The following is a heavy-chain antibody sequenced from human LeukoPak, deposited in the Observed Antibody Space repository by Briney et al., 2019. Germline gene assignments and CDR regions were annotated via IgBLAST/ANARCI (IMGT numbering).Heavy chain of an antibody. V-gene: IGHV1-18*01. Sequence: GASVKVSCKASGYTFTSYGISWVRQAPGQGLEWMGWISAYNGNTNYAQKLQGRVTMTTDTSASTAYMELGSLRSDDTAVYYCARDHAQWLSGSQHWGQGTLVTVSS. CDR3: ARDHAQWLSGSQH. CDR1: GYTFTSYG. CDR2: ISAYNGNT. J-gene: IGHJ1*01. D-gene: IGHD5-12*01.